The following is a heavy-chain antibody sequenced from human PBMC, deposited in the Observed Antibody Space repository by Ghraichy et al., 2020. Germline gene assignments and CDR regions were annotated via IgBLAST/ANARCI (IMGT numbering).Heavy chain of an antibody. D-gene: IGHD2-8*01. J-gene: IGHJ4*02. Sequence: GSLRLSCAVYGGSLSGYYWSWIRQPPGKGLEWVGEISHNGNSVYNASLKSRVTISVDTSKNEFSLKLSSVTAADTAVYYCRGYCTNGVCYPDYWGQGTLVTVS. CDR2: ISHNGNS. CDR1: GGSLSGYY. CDR3: RGYCTNGVCYPDY. V-gene: IGHV4-34*01.